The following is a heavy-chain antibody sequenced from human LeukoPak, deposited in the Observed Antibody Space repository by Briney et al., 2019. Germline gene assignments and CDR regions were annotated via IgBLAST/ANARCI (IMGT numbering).Heavy chain of an antibody. D-gene: IGHD4-17*01. V-gene: IGHV1-69*13. J-gene: IGHJ3*02. CDR3: ARSEADYGAFDI. CDR2: IIPIFGTA. CDR1: GGTFSSYA. Sequence: GASVKVSCKASGGTFSSYAISWVRQAPGQALEWMGGIIPIFGTANYAQKFQGRVTITADESTSTAYMELSSLRSEDTAVYYCARSEADYGAFDIWGQGTMVTVSS.